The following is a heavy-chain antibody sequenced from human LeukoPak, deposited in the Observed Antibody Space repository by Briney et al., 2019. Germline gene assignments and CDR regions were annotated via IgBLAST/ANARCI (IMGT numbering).Heavy chain of an antibody. D-gene: IGHD3-16*02. CDR3: ARAYQRLGGLSFPDQ. Sequence: GASVKVSCKASGYTFTSYAMNWVRQAPGQGLEWMGWINPNTGNPTYAQGFTGRFVFSLDTSVSTAYLQISSLKAEDTAVYYCARAYQRLGGLSFPDQWGQGTLVSVSS. J-gene: IGHJ5*02. V-gene: IGHV7-4-1*02. CDR1: GYTFTSYA. CDR2: INPNTGNP.